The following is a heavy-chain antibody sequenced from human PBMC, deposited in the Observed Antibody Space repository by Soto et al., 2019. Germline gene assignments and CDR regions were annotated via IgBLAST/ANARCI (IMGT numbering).Heavy chain of an antibody. CDR1: GFTFSSYG. CDR3: AKLRGGSCYFCY. D-gene: IGHD2-15*01. J-gene: IGHJ4*02. V-gene: IGHV3-30*18. Sequence: QVQLVESGGGVVQPGRSLRLSCAASGFTFSSYGMHWVRQAPGKGLEWVAVISYDGSNKYYADSVKGRFTISRDNSKNTLYLQMNSLRAEDTAVYYCAKLRGGSCYFCYWGQGTLVTVSS. CDR2: ISYDGSNK.